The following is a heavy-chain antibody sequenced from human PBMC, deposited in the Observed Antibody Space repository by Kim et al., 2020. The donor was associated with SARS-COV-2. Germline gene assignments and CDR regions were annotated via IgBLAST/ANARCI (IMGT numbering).Heavy chain of an antibody. CDR1: GFTFSSYE. CDR3: ARGGWDTAYDY. D-gene: IGHD5-18*01. CDR2: ISSSGSTI. Sequence: GGSLRLSCAASGFTFSSYEMNWVRQAPGKGLEWVSYISSSGSTIYYADSVKGRFTISRDNAKNSLYLQMNSLRAEDTAVYYCARGGWDTAYDYWGQGTLVTVSS. J-gene: IGHJ4*02. V-gene: IGHV3-48*03.